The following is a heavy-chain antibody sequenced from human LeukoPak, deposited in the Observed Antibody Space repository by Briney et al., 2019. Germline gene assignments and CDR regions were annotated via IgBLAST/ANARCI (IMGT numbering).Heavy chain of an antibody. Sequence: GGSLRLSCAASGFTSSSYSMNWVRQAPGKGLEWVSSISSSSSYMYYADSVKGRFTISRDNAKNSLYLQMNSLRAEDTAVYYCARIRSDAFDIWGQGTMVTVSS. CDR1: GFTSSSYS. J-gene: IGHJ3*02. CDR3: ARIRSDAFDI. CDR2: ISSSSSYM. V-gene: IGHV3-21*01.